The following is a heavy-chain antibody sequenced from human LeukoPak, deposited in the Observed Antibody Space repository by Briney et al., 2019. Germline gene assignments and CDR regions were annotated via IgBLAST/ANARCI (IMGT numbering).Heavy chain of an antibody. V-gene: IGHV4-30-2*01. J-gene: IGHJ1*01. CDR3: ARKYSSSAPPLY. Sequence: SQTLSLTCTVSGGSISSGGYYWSWIRQPPGKGLEWIGYIYHSGSTYYNPSLKSRVTISVDTSKNQFSLKLSSVTAADTAVYYCARKYSSSAPPLYWGQGTLLTLPS. CDR1: GGSISSGGYY. CDR2: IYHSGST. D-gene: IGHD6-6*01.